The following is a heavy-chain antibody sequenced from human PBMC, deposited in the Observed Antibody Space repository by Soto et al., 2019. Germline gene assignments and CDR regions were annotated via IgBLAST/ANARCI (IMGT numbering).Heavy chain of an antibody. J-gene: IGHJ4*02. CDR3: ARALTIFGVVILFPEYYFDY. CDR1: GYTFTSYA. V-gene: IGHV1-3*01. CDR2: INAGNGTT. D-gene: IGHD3-3*01. Sequence: QVQLVQSGAEVKKPGASVKVSCKASGYTFTSYAMPWVRQAPGQRLEWMGWINAGNGTTKYSQKLQGRVTITRDTSASTAYIELSSLRSADTAVYYCARALTIFGVVILFPEYYFDYGGQGTLVTVSS.